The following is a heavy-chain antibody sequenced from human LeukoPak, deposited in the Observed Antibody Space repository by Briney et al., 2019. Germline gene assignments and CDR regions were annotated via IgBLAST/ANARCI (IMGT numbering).Heavy chain of an antibody. V-gene: IGHV3-7*01. CDR2: IKQDGSEK. J-gene: IGHJ3*02. Sequence: GGSLRLSCAASGFTFSSYWMSWVRQAPGKGLEWVANIKQDGSEKNYVDSVKGRFTISRDNDKNSLYLQMNSLRADDTAVYYCARDLDPRFVEWLWRPEPPTDYFDIWGQGTMVTVSS. CDR1: GFTFSSYW. CDR3: ARDLDPRFVEWLWRPEPPTDYFDI. D-gene: IGHD3-3*01.